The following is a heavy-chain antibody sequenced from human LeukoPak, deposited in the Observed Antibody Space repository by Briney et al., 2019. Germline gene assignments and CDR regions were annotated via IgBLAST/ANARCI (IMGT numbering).Heavy chain of an antibody. D-gene: IGHD4-23*01. CDR3: ARAVTRYYYYMDV. CDR1: GFTFSNYA. J-gene: IGHJ6*03. CDR2: ISSSSSYI. V-gene: IGHV3-21*01. Sequence: GGSLRLSCAASGFTFSNYAMSWVRQAPGKGLEWVSSISSSSSYIYYADSVKGRFTISRDNAKNSLYLQMNSLRAEDTAVYYCARAVTRYYYYMDVWGKGTTVTVSS.